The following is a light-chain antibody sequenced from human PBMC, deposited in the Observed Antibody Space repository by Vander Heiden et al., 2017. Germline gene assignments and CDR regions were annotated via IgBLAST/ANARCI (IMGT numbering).Light chain of an antibody. CDR2: WGS. CDR3: RQPLQTHRWT. Sequence: DIVMTQSPLSLPVTPGGPASISCRSSQSLLHSNGYNYLDWYLQKPGQAPQLLIYWGSNRASGVPDRCSGSGAGTDFTLKISRVEAEDVGVYYCRQPLQTHRWTFGQGTKLEIK. CDR1: QSLLHSNGYNY. V-gene: IGKV2-28*01. J-gene: IGKJ2*02.